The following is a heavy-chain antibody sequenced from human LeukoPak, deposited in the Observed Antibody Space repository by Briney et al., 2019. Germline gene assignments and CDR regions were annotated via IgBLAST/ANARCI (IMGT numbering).Heavy chain of an antibody. CDR3: ARTTVSRGAFDI. CDR1: GYSFTSYG. J-gene: IGHJ3*02. Sequence: ASVKVSCKASGYSFTSYGFSWMRQAPGQGLEWVGWISTHDGNTNYPQKLHGRVTMTTDTTTSTVYMDLRSLRSDDTAVYYCARTTVSRGAFDIWGQGTMVTVSS. D-gene: IGHD1-14*01. V-gene: IGHV1-18*01. CDR2: ISTHDGNT.